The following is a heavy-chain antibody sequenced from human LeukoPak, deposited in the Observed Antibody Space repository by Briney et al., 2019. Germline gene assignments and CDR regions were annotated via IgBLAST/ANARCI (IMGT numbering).Heavy chain of an antibody. CDR2: INHSGST. J-gene: IGHJ3*02. CDR3: ARGIYSSGWTDAFDI. D-gene: IGHD6-19*01. V-gene: IGHV4-34*01. CDR1: GGSFSGYY. Sequence: SETLSLTCAVYGGSFSGYYWSWIRQPPGKGLEWIGEINHSGSTNYNPSLKSRVTISVDTSKNQFSLKLSSVTAADTAVYYCARGIYSSGWTDAFDIWGQGTMVTVSS.